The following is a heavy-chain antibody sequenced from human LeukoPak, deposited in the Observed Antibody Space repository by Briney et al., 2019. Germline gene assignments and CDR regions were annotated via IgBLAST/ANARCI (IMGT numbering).Heavy chain of an antibody. CDR1: GYTFTSYG. V-gene: IGHV1-18*01. CDR2: ISAYNGNT. CDR3: ARDSRRLRYFAVDY. J-gene: IGHJ4*02. Sequence: ASVKVSCKASGYTFTSYGISWVRQAPGQGLEWMGWISAYNGNTNYAQKLQGRVTMTTDTSTSTAYTELRSLRSDDTAVYSCARDSRRLRYFAVDYWGQGTLVTVSS. D-gene: IGHD3-16*01.